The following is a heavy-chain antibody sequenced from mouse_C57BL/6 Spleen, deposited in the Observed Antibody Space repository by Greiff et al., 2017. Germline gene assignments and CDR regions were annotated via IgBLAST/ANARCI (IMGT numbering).Heavy chain of an antibody. D-gene: IGHD2-1*01. CDR1: GFSLTSYG. J-gene: IGHJ3*01. V-gene: IGHV2-2*01. Sequence: VQLQQSGPGLVQPSQSLSITCTVSGFSLTSYGVHWVRQSPGKGLEWLGVIWSGGSTDYNAAFISRRGISKDNSKSQVFFKMNRLQADDTAINYCARRDGNYEFAYWGQGALVTVSA. CDR3: ARRDGNYEFAY. CDR2: IWSGGST.